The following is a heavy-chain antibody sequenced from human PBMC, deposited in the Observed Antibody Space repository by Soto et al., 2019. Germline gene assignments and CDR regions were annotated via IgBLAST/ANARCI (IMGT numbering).Heavy chain of an antibody. CDR1: GGSISSGDYY. Sequence: KPSETLSLTCTVSGGSISSGDYYWSWIRQPPGKGLEWIGYIYYSGSTYYNPSLKSRVTISVDTSKNQFSLKLSSVTAADTAVYYCARFYYYDSSGYYYGVFDYWGQGTLVTVSS. D-gene: IGHD3-22*01. J-gene: IGHJ4*02. CDR2: IYYSGST. V-gene: IGHV4-30-4*01. CDR3: ARFYYYDSSGYYYGVFDY.